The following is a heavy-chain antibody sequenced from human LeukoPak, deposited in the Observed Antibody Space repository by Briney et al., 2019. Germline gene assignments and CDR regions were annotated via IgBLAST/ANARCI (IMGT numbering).Heavy chain of an antibody. Sequence: PGGSLRLSCAASGFTFSSYAMSWVRQAPGKGLEWVAAISGSGGSTYYADSVKGRFTISRDNSKNTLYLQMNSLRAEDTAVYYCAKDVEGNYGAHHYFDYWGQGTLVTVSS. CDR2: ISGSGGST. D-gene: IGHD4-17*01. J-gene: IGHJ4*02. CDR3: AKDVEGNYGAHHYFDY. CDR1: GFTFSSYA. V-gene: IGHV3-23*01.